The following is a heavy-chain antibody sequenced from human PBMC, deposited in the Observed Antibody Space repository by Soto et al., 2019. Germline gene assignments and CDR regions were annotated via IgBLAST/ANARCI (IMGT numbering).Heavy chain of an antibody. Sequence: QVQLVQSGAEVKKPGASVKVSCKASGYTFTSYGISWVRQAPGQGLEWMGWISAYNGNTKYAQKLQGRVPMTTDTSTSTAYVELRSLRSDDTAVYFCAGDAAIGMNDYWGQGTLVTVSS. CDR3: AGDAAIGMNDY. D-gene: IGHD1-20*01. V-gene: IGHV1-18*01. J-gene: IGHJ4*02. CDR1: GYTFTSYG. CDR2: ISAYNGNT.